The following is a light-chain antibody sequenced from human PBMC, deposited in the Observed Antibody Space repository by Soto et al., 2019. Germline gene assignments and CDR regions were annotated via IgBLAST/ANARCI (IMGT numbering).Light chain of an antibody. J-gene: IGKJ1*01. CDR3: QHYNSYSEA. Sequence: DIQMTQSPSTLSASVGDRVTITCLASQSVSSWLAWYQQKPGKAPNLLIYQASSLEGGVPSRFSGSGSGTEFTLTISSLQPDDFAVYYCQHYNSYSEAFGQGTKVDIK. CDR1: QSVSSW. V-gene: IGKV1-5*03. CDR2: QAS.